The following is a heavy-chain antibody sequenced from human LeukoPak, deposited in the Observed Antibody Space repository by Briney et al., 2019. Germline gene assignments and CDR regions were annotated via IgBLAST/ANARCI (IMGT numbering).Heavy chain of an antibody. D-gene: IGHD3-22*01. CDR1: GGSVSSYY. J-gene: IGHJ4*02. CDR2: IYTSGST. Sequence: SETLSLTCTVSGGSVSSYYWSWIRQPAGKGLEWIGRIYTSGSTNYNPSLKSRVTMSVDTSKNQFSLKLSSVTAADTAVYYCAREGTYYYDSSGYYSGGYFDYWGQGTLVTVSS. V-gene: IGHV4-4*07. CDR3: AREGTYYYDSSGYYSGGYFDY.